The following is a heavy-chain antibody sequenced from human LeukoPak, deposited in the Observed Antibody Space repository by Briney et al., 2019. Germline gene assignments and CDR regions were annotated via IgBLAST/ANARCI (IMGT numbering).Heavy chain of an antibody. CDR1: GGSISSSSYY. CDR3: ARGSDEDIVLMVYAIWFDP. CDR2: IYYSGST. J-gene: IGHJ5*02. D-gene: IGHD2-8*01. V-gene: IGHV4-39*07. Sequence: SETLYLTCTVSGGSISSSSYYWGWIRQPPGKGLEWIGRIYYSGSTYYNPSLKSRVPISVDTSKNQFSLKLSSVTAADTAVYYCARGSDEDIVLMVYAIWFDPWGQGTLVTVSS.